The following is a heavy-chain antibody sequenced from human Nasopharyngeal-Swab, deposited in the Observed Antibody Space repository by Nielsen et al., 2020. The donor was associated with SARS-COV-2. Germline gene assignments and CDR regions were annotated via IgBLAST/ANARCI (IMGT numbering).Heavy chain of an antibody. V-gene: IGHV3-72*01. CDR1: GFTFSAHY. D-gene: IGHD6-13*01. CDR3: ARDLSSIWTSGLGV. CDR2: SRNKANSYTT. Sequence: GGSLRLSCAASGFTFSAHYMDWVRQAPGKGLKWVGRSRNKANSYTTEYAASVKGRFTISRDDSKNSLYLQMSSLRTEDTALYYCARDLSSIWTSGLGVWGQGTTVIVSS. J-gene: IGHJ6*02.